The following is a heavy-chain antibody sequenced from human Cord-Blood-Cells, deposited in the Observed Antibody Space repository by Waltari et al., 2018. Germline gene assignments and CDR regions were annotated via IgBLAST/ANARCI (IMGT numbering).Heavy chain of an antibody. D-gene: IGHD6-13*01. CDR2: IYYSGST. CDR1: GGSISRGGYY. V-gene: IGHV4-31*03. J-gene: IGHJ3*02. Sequence: QVQLQESGPGLVKPSQTLSLTCTFSGGSISRGGYYWSWIRQHPGKGLEWIGYIYYSGSTYYNPSLKSRVTISVDTSKNQFSLKLSSVTAADTAVYYCAHALAAADDAFDIWGQGTMVTVSS. CDR3: AHALAAADDAFDI.